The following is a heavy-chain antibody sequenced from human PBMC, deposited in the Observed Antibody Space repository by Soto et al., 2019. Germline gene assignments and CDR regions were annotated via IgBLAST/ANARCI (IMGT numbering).Heavy chain of an antibody. J-gene: IGHJ3*02. CDR3: ARDDYVHAFDI. CDR2: INPSGGST. V-gene: IGHV1-46*03. D-gene: IGHD4-17*01. Sequence: QVQLVQSGAEVKKPGASVKVSCKASGYTFTSYYMHWVRQAPGQGLEWMGIINPSGGSTSYAQKCQGRVTMTRDTSTSTVYMELSSLRSEDTAVYYCARDDYVHAFDIWGQGTMVTVSS. CDR1: GYTFTSYY.